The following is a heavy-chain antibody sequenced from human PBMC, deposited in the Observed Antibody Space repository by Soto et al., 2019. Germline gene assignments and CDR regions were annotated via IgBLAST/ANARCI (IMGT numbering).Heavy chain of an antibody. J-gene: IGHJ4*02. CDR3: ARDRVPIHSILDY. Sequence: EVQLVESGGGLVKPGGSLRLSCAASGFTFSSYSMNWVRQAPGKGLEWVSSISSSSSYIYYADSVKGRFTISRDNAHNSLYLQMSSLRAEDTAVYYCARDRVPIHSILDYWGQGTLVTVSS. CDR1: GFTFSSYS. D-gene: IGHD2-21*01. CDR2: ISSSSSYI. V-gene: IGHV3-21*01.